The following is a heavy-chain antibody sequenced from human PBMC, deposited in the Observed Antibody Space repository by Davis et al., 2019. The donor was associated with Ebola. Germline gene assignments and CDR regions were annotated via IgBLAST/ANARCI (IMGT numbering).Heavy chain of an antibody. CDR1: GFSFSSYA. CDR2: ISYAGTND. CDR3: ARGYGSSDSRLFDY. Sequence: GGSLRLSCAASGFSFSSYAMHWVRQAPGKGLEWVAVISYAGTNDYYADSVKGRFTISRDNSKNTLHLQMNSLRPEDTAVYYCARGYGSSDSRLFDYWGQGTVATVSS. D-gene: IGHD3-22*01. V-gene: IGHV3-30-3*01. J-gene: IGHJ4*02.